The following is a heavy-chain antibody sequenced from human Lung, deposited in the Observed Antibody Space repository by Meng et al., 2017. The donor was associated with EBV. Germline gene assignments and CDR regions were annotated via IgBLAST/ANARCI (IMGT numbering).Heavy chain of an antibody. V-gene: IGHV4-4*02. CDR1: GVSISSNSR. CDR2: IDDSGST. D-gene: IGHD1-26*01. J-gene: IGHJ4*02. CDR3: ARGKQDAWELLAY. Sequence: QVQPQDTGPGRVKPSGTLSFTCGVSGVSISSNSRWTWVRQPPGKGLEWIGDIDDSGSTNYNPSLNSRISISLDKSKNHFSLKVNSVTAADTAVYYCARGKQDAWELLAYWGQGALVTVSS.